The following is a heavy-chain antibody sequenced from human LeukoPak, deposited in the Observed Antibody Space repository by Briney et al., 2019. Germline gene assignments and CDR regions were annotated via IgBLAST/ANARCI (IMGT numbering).Heavy chain of an antibody. CDR2: ISAYNGNT. Sequence: ASVKVSCKTSGYTFTSYGISWVRQAPGQGLEWMGWISAYNGNTNYAQKLQGRVTMTTDTSTSTAYMELRSLRSDDTAVYYCARDPPRIVVVVAATNYYGMDVWGQGTTVTVSS. D-gene: IGHD2-15*01. CDR1: GYTFTSYG. J-gene: IGHJ6*02. V-gene: IGHV1-18*01. CDR3: ARDPPRIVVVVAATNYYGMDV.